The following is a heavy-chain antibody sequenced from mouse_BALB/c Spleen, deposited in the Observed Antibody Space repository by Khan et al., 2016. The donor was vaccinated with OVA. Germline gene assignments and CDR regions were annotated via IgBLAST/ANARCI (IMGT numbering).Heavy chain of an antibody. V-gene: IGHV5-9-3*01. J-gene: IGHJ3*01. D-gene: IGHD2-1*01. CDR1: GFTFSTYA. Sequence: EVELVESGGGLVKPRGSLKLSCAASGFTFSTYAMSWVRQTPEKRLEWVATISSDGDYTYYPDNVTGRFTISRDNAKNILYLQMSSLRSEDTAMYYCARSAYGNFAYWGQGTLVTVSA. CDR3: ARSAYGNFAY. CDR2: ISSDGDYT.